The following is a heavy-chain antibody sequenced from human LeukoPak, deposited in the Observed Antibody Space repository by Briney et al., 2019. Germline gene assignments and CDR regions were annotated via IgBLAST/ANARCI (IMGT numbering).Heavy chain of an antibody. J-gene: IGHJ4*02. Sequence: SETLSLTCTVSGGSISSYYWSWIRQPPGKGLEWIGYIYYSGSTNYNPSLKSRVTISVDTSKNQFSLKLSSVTAADTAVYYCASTVVTSRTPYYFDHWGQGTLVTVSS. D-gene: IGHD4-23*01. CDR2: IYYSGST. CDR1: GGSISSYY. CDR3: ASTVVTSRTPYYFDH. V-gene: IGHV4-59*01.